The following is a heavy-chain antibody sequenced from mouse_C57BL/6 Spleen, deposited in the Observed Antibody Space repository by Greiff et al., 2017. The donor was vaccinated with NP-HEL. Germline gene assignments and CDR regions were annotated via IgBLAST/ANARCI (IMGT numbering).Heavy chain of an antibody. CDR2: IYPGSGNT. D-gene: IGHD2-1*01. CDR1: GYTFTDYY. V-gene: IGHV1-76*01. Sequence: VQLQQSGAELVRPGASVKLSCKASGYTFTDYYINWVKQRPGQGLEWIARIYPGSGNTYYNEKFKGKATLTAEKSSSTAYMQLSSLTSEDSAVYFCAREGGYGNYLAYWGQGTLVTVSA. CDR3: AREGGYGNYLAY. J-gene: IGHJ3*01.